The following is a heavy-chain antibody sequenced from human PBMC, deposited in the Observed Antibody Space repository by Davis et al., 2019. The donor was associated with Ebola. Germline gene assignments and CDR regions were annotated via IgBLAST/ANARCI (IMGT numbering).Heavy chain of an antibody. D-gene: IGHD6-19*01. V-gene: IGHV6-1*01. Sequence: HSQTLSLTCAISGDSVSGNSGAWNWIRQSPSRGLEWLGRTYYSSKWYNDYAVSVKSRTTITPDTSKNQLSLHLNSVTPEDTAVYYCARGWLRTSFDYWGQGTLVTVSS. J-gene: IGHJ4*02. CDR3: ARGWLRTSFDY. CDR2: TYYSSKWYN. CDR1: GDSVSGNSGA.